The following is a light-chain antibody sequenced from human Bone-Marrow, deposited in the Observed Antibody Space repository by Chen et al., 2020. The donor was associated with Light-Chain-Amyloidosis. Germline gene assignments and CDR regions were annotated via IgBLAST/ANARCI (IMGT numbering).Light chain of an antibody. Sequence: SYVLTQPSSVSVAPRQTAPIAGGGNNIGSTSVHWYQQTPGQATLLVVYDDSDRPSGIPVRLSGSNSGNTATLPISRVEAGDEADYYCQVWDRSSDRPVFGGGTKLTVL. CDR1: NIGSTS. J-gene: IGLJ3*02. CDR3: QVWDRSSDRPV. CDR2: DDS. V-gene: IGLV3-21*02.